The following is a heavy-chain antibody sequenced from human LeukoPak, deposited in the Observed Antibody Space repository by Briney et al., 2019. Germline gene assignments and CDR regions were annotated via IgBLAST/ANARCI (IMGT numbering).Heavy chain of an antibody. CDR2: INTFSANT. CDR1: GYTFNTYL. J-gene: IGHJ4*02. V-gene: IGHV1-18*01. Sequence: ASVKVSCKASGYTFNTYLISWVRQAPGQGLEWMGWINTFSANTKYAQTVQGRVTMTTDTSTSTAHMELRSLRSADTAVYYCARASTWGYFDFWGQGTLVTVSS. CDR3: ARASTWGYFDF. D-gene: IGHD7-27*01.